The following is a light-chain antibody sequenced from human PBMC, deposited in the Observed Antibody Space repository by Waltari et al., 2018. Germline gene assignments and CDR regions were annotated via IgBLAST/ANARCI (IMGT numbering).Light chain of an antibody. V-gene: IGKV4-1*01. CDR1: QRVLYSSNNVNY. CDR2: RAY. Sequence: DIVMTQSPDSLAVSLGERATINCKSSQRVLYSSNNVNYLAWYQQKPGQPPKLLIYRAYIRESGVPDRFSGSGSGTDFTLTISSLQAEDVAVYYCQQHFTTPLTFGGGTKVEIK. CDR3: QQHFTTPLT. J-gene: IGKJ4*01.